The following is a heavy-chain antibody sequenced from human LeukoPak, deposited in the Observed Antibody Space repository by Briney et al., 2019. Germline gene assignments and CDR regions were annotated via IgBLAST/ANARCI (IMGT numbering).Heavy chain of an antibody. J-gene: IGHJ4*02. V-gene: IGHV3-21*01. CDR2: ISSSSSYI. D-gene: IGHD5-18*01. CDR3: ARVGGGYRYAPNDY. Sequence: GGSLRLSCAASGFTFSSYSMNWVRQAPGKGLECGSSISSSSSYIYYADSVKGRLTISTDNAKNSLYLQMNSLRAEDTAVYYCARVGGGYRYAPNDYWGQGTLVTVSS. CDR1: GFTFSSYS.